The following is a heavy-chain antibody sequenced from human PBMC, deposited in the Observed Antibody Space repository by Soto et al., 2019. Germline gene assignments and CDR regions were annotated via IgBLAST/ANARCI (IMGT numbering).Heavy chain of an antibody. CDR2: ISSSSSYT. CDR1: GFTFSDYY. V-gene: IGHV3-11*06. J-gene: IGHJ5*02. CDR3: ARQYCSGGSCYSGGWFDP. Sequence: GGSLRLSCAASGFTFSDYYMSWIRQAPGKGLEWVSYISSSSSYTNYADSVKGRFTISRDNAKDSLYLQMNSLRAEDTAVYYCARQYCSGGSCYSGGWFDPWGQGTLVTVSS. D-gene: IGHD2-15*01.